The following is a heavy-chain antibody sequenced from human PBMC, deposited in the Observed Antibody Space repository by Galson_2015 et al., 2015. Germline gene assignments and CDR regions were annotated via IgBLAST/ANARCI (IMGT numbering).Heavy chain of an antibody. V-gene: IGHV7-4-1*02. CDR2: INTNTGNP. D-gene: IGHD2-15*01. CDR1: GYTFTTYA. CDR3: ARDYGGGSPDY. J-gene: IGHJ4*02. Sequence: SVKVSCKASGYTFTTYAIHWVRQAPGQGLEWMGWINTNTGNPTYAQGFTGRFVFSLDTSVSTAYLQISSLKSEDTAVYYCARDYGGGSPDYWGQGTLVTVSS.